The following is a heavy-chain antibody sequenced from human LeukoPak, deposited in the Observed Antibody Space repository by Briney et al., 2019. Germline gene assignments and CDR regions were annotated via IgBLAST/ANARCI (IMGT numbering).Heavy chain of an antibody. J-gene: IGHJ4*02. Sequence: QAGGSLRLSCAASGFTFSSYWMSWVRQAPGKGLEWVVNIKQDGSEKYYVDSVKGRFTISRDNAKNSLYLQMNSLRAEDTAVYYCARASSGWYHGYYFDYWGQGNLVTVSS. D-gene: IGHD6-19*01. CDR2: IKQDGSEK. CDR1: GFTFSSYW. CDR3: ARASSGWYHGYYFDY. V-gene: IGHV3-7*01.